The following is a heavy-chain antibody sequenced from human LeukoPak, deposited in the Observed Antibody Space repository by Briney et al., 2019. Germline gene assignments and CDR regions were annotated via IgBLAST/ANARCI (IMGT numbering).Heavy chain of an antibody. CDR1: GGSISSYY. Sequence: PSETLSLTCTVSGGSISSYYWSWIRQPAGKGLEWIGRIYTSGSTNYNPSLKSRVTMSVDTSKNQFSLKLSSVTAADTAVYYCAREKGYCSSTSCYSLGFDPWGQGTLVTVSS. J-gene: IGHJ5*02. CDR2: IYTSGST. V-gene: IGHV4-4*07. D-gene: IGHD2-2*01. CDR3: AREKGYCSSTSCYSLGFDP.